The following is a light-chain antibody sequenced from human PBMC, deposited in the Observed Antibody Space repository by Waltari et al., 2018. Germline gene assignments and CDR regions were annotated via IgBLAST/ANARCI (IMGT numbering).Light chain of an antibody. CDR1: QSVSRS. CDR3: QHYVNLPAT. Sequence: EIVLTQSPGTLSLSPGEIATLSCRASQSVSRSLAWYQQKPGQAPRLLIYNASTRATGIPDRFSGSGSGTDFSLTISRLDPEDFAVYYCQHYVNLPATFGQGTKVEI. CDR2: NAS. J-gene: IGKJ1*01. V-gene: IGKV3-20*01.